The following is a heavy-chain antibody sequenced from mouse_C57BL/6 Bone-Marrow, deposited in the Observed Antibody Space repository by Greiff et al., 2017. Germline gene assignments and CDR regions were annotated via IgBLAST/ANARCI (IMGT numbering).Heavy chain of an antibody. CDR2: ISNGGGST. V-gene: IGHV5-12*01. D-gene: IGHD1-1*01. J-gene: IGHJ3*01. CDR3: ARVYYYGSSSFAY. Sequence: DVKLVESGGGLVQPGGSLKLSCAASGFTFSDYYMYWVRQTPEKRLEWVAYISNGGGSTYYPDTVKGRFTISRDNAKNTLYLQMSRLKSEDTAMYYCARVYYYGSSSFAYWGQGTLVTVSA. CDR1: GFTFSDYY.